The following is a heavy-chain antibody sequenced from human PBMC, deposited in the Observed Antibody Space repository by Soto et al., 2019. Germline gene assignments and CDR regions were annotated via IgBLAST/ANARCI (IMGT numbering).Heavy chain of an antibody. CDR1: GFTFSSYS. V-gene: IGHV3-48*02. D-gene: IGHD3-22*01. CDR2: ITSSSSTL. CDR3: ARVYYYDSSALFDP. J-gene: IGHJ5*02. Sequence: GSLRLSCAASGFTFSSYSMSWVRQAPGKGLEWVSYITSSSSTLYYADSVEGRFTISRDNAKNSLYLQMNSLRDEDTAVYYCARVYYYDSSALFDPWGQGTLVTVSS.